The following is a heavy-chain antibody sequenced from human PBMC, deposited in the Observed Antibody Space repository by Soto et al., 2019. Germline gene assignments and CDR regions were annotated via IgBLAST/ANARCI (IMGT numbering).Heavy chain of an antibody. CDR1: PGSFNNDQ. V-gene: IGHV4-59*01. J-gene: IGHJ5*01. Sequence: SQKLWFPCNLAPGSFNNDQWTLIRHSLGKGLEWIGYICHTGITDYNPSGKSRVTISIGNCKNLFSLKLTSVTAADTAVYYCARDRDFYDSAAYYRTLDSWGQGIMVTVSS. CDR2: ICHTGIT. CDR3: ARDRDFYDSAAYYRTLDS. D-gene: IGHD3-22*01.